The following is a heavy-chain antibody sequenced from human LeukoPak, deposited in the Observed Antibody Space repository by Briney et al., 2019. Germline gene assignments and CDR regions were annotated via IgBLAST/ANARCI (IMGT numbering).Heavy chain of an antibody. J-gene: IGHJ4*02. CDR3: ARGPGLAVTGTD. Sequence: GGSLRLSCTASGFTFSSYGMSWVRQAPGKGLEWVSAISGSGGSTYYADSVKGRFTISRDNSKNTLYLQMNSLRAEDTAVYYCARGPGLAVTGTDWGQGTLVTVSS. CDR1: GFTFSSYG. CDR2: ISGSGGST. V-gene: IGHV3-23*01. D-gene: IGHD6-19*01.